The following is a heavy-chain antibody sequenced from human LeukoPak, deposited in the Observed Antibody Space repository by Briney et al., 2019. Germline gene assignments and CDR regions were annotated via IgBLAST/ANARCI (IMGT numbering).Heavy chain of an antibody. CDR1: GGSISSYY. J-gene: IGHJ4*02. Sequence: SETLSLTCTVSGGSISSYYWSWIRQPPGKGLEWIGYICYSGSTNYNPSLKSRVTISVDTSKSQFSLKPSSVTAADTAVYYCARRAGEYTYGEFDYWGQGTLVTVSS. CDR3: ARRAGEYTYGEFDY. V-gene: IGHV4-59*08. CDR2: ICYSGST. D-gene: IGHD5-18*01.